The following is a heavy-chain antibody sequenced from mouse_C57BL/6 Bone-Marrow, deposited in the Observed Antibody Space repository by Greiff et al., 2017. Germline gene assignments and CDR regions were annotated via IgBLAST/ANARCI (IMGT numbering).Heavy chain of an antibody. CDR2: IRLKSDNYAT. CDR3: TLITGSY. CDR1: GFTFSNYW. Sequence: EVKVEESGGGLVQPGGSMKLSCVASGFTFSNYWMNWVRQSPEKGLEWVAQIRLKSDNYATNYAESVKGRFTISRDDSKSSLYLQMNNLRAEDTGIYYCTLITGSYWGQGTLVTVSA. D-gene: IGHD1-2*01. J-gene: IGHJ3*01. V-gene: IGHV6-3*01.